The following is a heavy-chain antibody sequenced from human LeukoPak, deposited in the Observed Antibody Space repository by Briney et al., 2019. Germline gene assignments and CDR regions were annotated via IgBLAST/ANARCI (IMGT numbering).Heavy chain of an antibody. Sequence: SETLSLTCAVYGGSFSGYYWSWIRQPPGKGLEWIGEINHSGSTNYNPSLKSRVTISVDTSKDQFSLKLSSVTAADTAVYFCARGPYSYDSSGAFDIWGQGTMVTVSS. J-gene: IGHJ3*02. D-gene: IGHD3-22*01. V-gene: IGHV4-34*01. CDR2: INHSGST. CDR3: ARGPYSYDSSGAFDI. CDR1: GGSFSGYY.